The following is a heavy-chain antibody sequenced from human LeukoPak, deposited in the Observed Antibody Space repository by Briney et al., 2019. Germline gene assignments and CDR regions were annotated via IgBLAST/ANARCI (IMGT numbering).Heavy chain of an antibody. CDR2: IKRKSDGGTT. CDR1: GFPFTVSW. J-gene: IGHJ6*04. V-gene: IGHV3-15*01. D-gene: IGHD3-3*01. CDR3: TAEKFFALDV. Sequence: GGSLRLSCAAPGFPFTVSWMSWVRRAPGKGLEWVGRIKRKSDGGTTDYAAPVKGRFTISRDDSKNMLFLQMNSLRTEDTAVYYCTAEKFFALDVWGKGTTVTVSS.